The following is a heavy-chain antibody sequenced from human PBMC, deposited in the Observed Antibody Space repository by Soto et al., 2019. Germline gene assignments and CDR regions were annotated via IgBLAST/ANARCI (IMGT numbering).Heavy chain of an antibody. CDR2: ISSSGSTI. D-gene: IGHD4-17*01. J-gene: IGHJ3*02. CDR3: ARDYSYGDYDSLVAFDI. CDR1: GFTFSDYY. V-gene: IGHV3-11*01. Sequence: QVQLVESGGGLVKPGGSLRLSCAASGFTFSDYYMSWIRQAPGKGLEWVSYISSSGSTIYYADSVKGRFTISRDNAKNSLDLQMTGLSAEDTAVYYCARDYSYGDYDSLVAFDIWGQGTMVTVSS.